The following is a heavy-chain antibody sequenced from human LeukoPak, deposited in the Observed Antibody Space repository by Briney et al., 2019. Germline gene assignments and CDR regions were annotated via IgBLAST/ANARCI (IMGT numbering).Heavy chain of an antibody. CDR1: GYTFIVSY. D-gene: IGHD3-16*01. CDR2: INPNSGGT. J-gene: IGHJ4*02. CDR3: ARGEVITSLDY. Sequence: ASVKVSCKASGYTFIVSYIHWVRQARGQGLEWMGWINPNSGGTNYAQKFQGRVTMTRDTSISTAYMDLTSLRSDDTAIYSCARGEVITSLDYWGQGPQVTVSS. V-gene: IGHV1-2*02.